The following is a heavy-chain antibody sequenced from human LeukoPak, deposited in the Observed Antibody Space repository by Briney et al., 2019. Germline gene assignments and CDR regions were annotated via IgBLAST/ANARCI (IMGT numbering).Heavy chain of an antibody. Sequence: SETLSLTCTVSGASVGDYYWSWIRQAAGKGLEWLGRIYTSGNTIYNPSLQSRVTISVDVSKNQFSLRLISMTAADTGIYYCAVDNRDFWGQGTQVTVSS. CDR3: AVDNRDF. V-gene: IGHV4-4*07. J-gene: IGHJ4*02. CDR1: GASVGDYY. D-gene: IGHD2/OR15-2a*01. CDR2: IYTSGNT.